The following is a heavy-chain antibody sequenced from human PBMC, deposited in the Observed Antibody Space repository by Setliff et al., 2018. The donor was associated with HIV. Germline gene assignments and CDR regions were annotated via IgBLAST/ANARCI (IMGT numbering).Heavy chain of an antibody. CDR3: AREHDYSNYRRLDS. CDR1: GDSIIPYY. J-gene: IGHJ4*02. D-gene: IGHD4-4*01. CDR2: IHHSGSS. V-gene: IGHV4-4*08. Sequence: SETLSLTCTVSGDSIIPYYWTWIRQPPGKGLEWIGYIHHSGSSDYTPSLRSRVTMSVDTSKNQFSLKLTSVTAADTAVYYCAREHDYSNYRRLDSWGQGILVTVSS.